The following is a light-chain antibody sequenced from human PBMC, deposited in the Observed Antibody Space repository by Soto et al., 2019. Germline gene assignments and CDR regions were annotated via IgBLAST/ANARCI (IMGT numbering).Light chain of an antibody. J-gene: IGKJ5*01. CDR2: AAS. CDR1: QSISSY. V-gene: IGKV1-39*01. Sequence: IQMTQSPSSLSASVGDRVTITCRASQSISSYLDWYQQKPGQAPKLLIYAASTLPSGIPSRFSGSGSGTEFTLTISSLQPDDFATYYCQQYYIYPITFGQGTRLEIK. CDR3: QQYYIYPIT.